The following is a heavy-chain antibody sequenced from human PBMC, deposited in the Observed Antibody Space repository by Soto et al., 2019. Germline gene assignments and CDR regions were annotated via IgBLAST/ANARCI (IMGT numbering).Heavy chain of an antibody. J-gene: IGHJ6*02. D-gene: IGHD3-3*01. V-gene: IGHV4-31*03. CDR2: IYYSGST. CDR1: GGSISSGGYC. CDR3: ARDLDPKRRGDYYYYGMDV. Sequence: SETLSLTCTVSGGSISSGGYCWSWIRQHPGKGLEWIGYIYYSGSTYYNPSLKSRVTISVDTSKNQFSLKLSSVTAADTAVYYCARDLDPKRRGDYYYYGMDVWGQGTTVTAP.